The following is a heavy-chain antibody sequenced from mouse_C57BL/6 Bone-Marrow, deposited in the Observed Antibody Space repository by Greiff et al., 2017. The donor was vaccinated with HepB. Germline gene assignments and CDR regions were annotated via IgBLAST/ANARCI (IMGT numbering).Heavy chain of an antibody. J-gene: IGHJ3*01. CDR1: GFNIKDDY. D-gene: IGHD2-5*01. CDR3: TTGESNYRAWFAY. V-gene: IGHV14-4*01. Sequence: EVQLQQSGAELVRPGASVKLSCTASGFNIKDDYMHWVKQRPEQGLEWIGWIDPENGDTEYSSKFQGKATITADTSSNTAYLKLSSLTSEDTAVYYCTTGESNYRAWFAYWGQGTLVTVSA. CDR2: IDPENGDT.